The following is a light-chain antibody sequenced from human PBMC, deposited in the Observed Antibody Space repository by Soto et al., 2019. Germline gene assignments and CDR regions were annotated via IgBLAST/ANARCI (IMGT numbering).Light chain of an antibody. CDR3: MQALQDPLT. Sequence: IVMTQSPLSLPVTPGESASISCRSSQSLLYRNGNNYLNWYLQKPGQSPQLLIFLASTRASGVPDRFSGSGSGTDFTLRISRVEAEDVGVYYCMQALQDPLTFGGGTKVEIK. V-gene: IGKV2-28*01. CDR1: QSLLYRNGNNY. J-gene: IGKJ4*01. CDR2: LAS.